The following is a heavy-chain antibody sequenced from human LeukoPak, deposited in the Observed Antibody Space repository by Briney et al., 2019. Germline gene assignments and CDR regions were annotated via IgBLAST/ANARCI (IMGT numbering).Heavy chain of an antibody. J-gene: IGHJ4*02. D-gene: IGHD3-10*01. V-gene: IGHV3-21*01. Sequence: GGSLRLSCAASGFTFSSYGMHWVRQAPGKGLEWVSSISSSSSYIYYADSVKGRFTISRDNAKNSLYLQMNSLRAEDTAVYYCARDAVTMVRGVTGYWGQGTLVTVSS. CDR3: ARDAVTMVRGVTGY. CDR1: GFTFSSYG. CDR2: ISSSSSYI.